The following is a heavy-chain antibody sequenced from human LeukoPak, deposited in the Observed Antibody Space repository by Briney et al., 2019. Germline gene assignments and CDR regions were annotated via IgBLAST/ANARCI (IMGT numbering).Heavy chain of an antibody. CDR3: AKDGGLWVSAHWGDS. J-gene: IGHJ4*02. V-gene: IGHV3-23*01. CDR2: ITTGDGNT. D-gene: IGHD7-27*01. Sequence: GGSLRLSCAASGFTFSSYAMSWVRQAPGKGLKWVSTITTGDGNTYYADSVKGRFTVSRDDSKNTLYLQMNSLRAEDTAVYYCAKDGGLWVSAHWGDSWGRGTLVTVSS. CDR1: GFTFSSYA.